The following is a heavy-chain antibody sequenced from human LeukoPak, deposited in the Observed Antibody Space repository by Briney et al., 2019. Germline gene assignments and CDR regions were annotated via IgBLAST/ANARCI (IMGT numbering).Heavy chain of an antibody. J-gene: IGHJ4*02. Sequence: PGRSLTLSCAASGFTVSSNCMSWVRQAPGKGLEWVSVIYSGGSTYYADSVKGRFTISRDNSKNTLFLQMNSLRAEDTAVYYCARGHTEYFDYWGQGTLVTVSS. CDR1: GFTVSSNC. CDR3: ARGHTEYFDY. CDR2: IYSGGST. V-gene: IGHV3-66*01.